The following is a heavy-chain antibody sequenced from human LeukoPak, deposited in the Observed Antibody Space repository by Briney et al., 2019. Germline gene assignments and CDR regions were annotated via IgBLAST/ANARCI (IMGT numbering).Heavy chain of an antibody. V-gene: IGHV3-66*01. Sequence: GGSLRLSCAASGFTFSDFYMSWVRQAPGKGLEWVSVIYSGGSTYYADSVKGRFTISRDNSKNTLYLQMNSLRAEDTAVYYCARCPDYLAFDIWGQGTMVTVSS. CDR2: IYSGGST. D-gene: IGHD4-11*01. J-gene: IGHJ3*02. CDR1: GFTFSDFY. CDR3: ARCPDYLAFDI.